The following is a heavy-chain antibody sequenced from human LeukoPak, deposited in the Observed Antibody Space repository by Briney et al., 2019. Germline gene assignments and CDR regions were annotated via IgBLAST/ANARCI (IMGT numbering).Heavy chain of an antibody. CDR1: GFTYSSYG. CDR3: ARQFIANRIFDY. CDR2: ISYDGSNK. Sequence: PGGSLRLSCAASGFTYSSYGMHWVRQAPGKGLEWVAVISYDGSNKYYADSVRGRFTISRDNSKNTLYLQMNSLRAEDTAVYYCARQFIANRIFDYWGQGTLVTVSS. J-gene: IGHJ4*02. V-gene: IGHV3-30*03. D-gene: IGHD1-14*01.